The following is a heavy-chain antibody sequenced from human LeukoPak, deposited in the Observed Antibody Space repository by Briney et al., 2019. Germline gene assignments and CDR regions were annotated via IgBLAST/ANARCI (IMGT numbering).Heavy chain of an antibody. CDR2: ISYDGSNK. D-gene: IGHD2-15*01. Sequence: GRSLRLSCAASGFTFSSYAMHWVRQAPGKGLEWVAVISYDGSNKYYADSVKGRFTISGDNSKNTLYLQMNSLRAEDTAVYYCASLCSGGSCKIDYWGQGTPVTVSS. V-gene: IGHV3-30*04. CDR3: ASLCSGGSCKIDY. CDR1: GFTFSSYA. J-gene: IGHJ4*02.